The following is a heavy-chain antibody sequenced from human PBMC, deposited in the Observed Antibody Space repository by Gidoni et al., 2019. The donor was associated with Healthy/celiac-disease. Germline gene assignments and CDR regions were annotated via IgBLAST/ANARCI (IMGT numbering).Heavy chain of an antibody. V-gene: IGHV4-31*03. Sequence: QVQLQESGPGLVKPPQTLSLTCTVSGGSISSGGYYWSWIRQHPGKGLEWIGYIYYGGSTYYNPSLKSRVAISVDTSKNQFSLKLSSVTAADTAVYYCALVVAATPRWFDPWGQGTLVTVSS. CDR3: ALVVAATPRWFDP. CDR2: IYYGGST. CDR1: GGSISSGGYY. D-gene: IGHD2-15*01. J-gene: IGHJ5*02.